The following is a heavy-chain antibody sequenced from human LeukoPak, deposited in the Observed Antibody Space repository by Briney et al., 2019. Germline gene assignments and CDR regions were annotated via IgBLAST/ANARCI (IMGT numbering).Heavy chain of an antibody. CDR3: ARALKQWLEEGYYFDY. Sequence: PSETLSLTCTVSGGSISSYYWSWIRQPPGKGLEWIGYIYYSGSTNYNPSLKSRVTISVDTSKNQFSLKLSSVTAADTAVYYCARALKQWLEEGYYFDYWGQGTLVTVSS. CDR1: GGSISSYY. D-gene: IGHD6-19*01. V-gene: IGHV4-59*01. CDR2: IYYSGST. J-gene: IGHJ4*02.